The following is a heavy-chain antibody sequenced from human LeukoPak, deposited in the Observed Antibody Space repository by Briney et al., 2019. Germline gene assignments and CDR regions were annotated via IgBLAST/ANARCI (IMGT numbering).Heavy chain of an antibody. CDR1: GFTFSSYS. Sequence: GGSLRLSCAASGFTFSSYSMNWVRQAPGKGLEWVSYISSSSSTIYYADSVKGRFTISRDNAKNSLYLQMNSLRAEDTAVYYCARDRSSWRWLQFYFDYWGQGTLVTVSS. CDR2: ISSSSSTI. V-gene: IGHV3-48*04. D-gene: IGHD5-24*01. CDR3: ARDRSSWRWLQFYFDY. J-gene: IGHJ4*02.